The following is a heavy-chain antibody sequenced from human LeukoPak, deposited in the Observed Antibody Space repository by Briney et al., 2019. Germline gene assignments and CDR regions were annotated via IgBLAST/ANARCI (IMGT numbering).Heavy chain of an antibody. CDR1: GYTFTSYY. D-gene: IGHD3-9*01. V-gene: IGHV1-46*01. Sequence: ASVKVSCKASGYTFTSYYMHWVRQAPGQGLEWMGIINPSGGSTSYAQKFQGRVTMTRDTSTSTVYMELSSLRSEDTAVYYCARDADPYYDILTGYYSDFDYWGQGTLVTVSS. CDR2: INPSGGST. J-gene: IGHJ4*02. CDR3: ARDADPYYDILTGYYSDFDY.